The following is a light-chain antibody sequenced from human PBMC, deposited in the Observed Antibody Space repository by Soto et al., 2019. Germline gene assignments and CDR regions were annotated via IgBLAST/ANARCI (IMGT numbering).Light chain of an antibody. CDR3: QQYSDWPSIT. CDR1: QSVRSY. J-gene: IGKJ5*01. V-gene: IGKV3-15*01. Sequence: EIVMTPAPATLSVSAGERATLSCRATQSVRSYLAWYQQHPGQAPRLIISGVSTRATGIPARCSGSGSGTEFTLTISSLQSEDFAVYYCQQYSDWPSITFGQGTRLEIK. CDR2: GVS.